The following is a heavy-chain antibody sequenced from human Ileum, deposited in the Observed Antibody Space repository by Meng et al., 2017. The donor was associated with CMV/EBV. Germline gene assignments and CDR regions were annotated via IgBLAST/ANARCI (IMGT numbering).Heavy chain of an antibody. D-gene: IGHD2-8*01. CDR2: ISPDGSDT. Sequence: LRVSCAASGFTYDKYWMHWIRQAPGKGLVWVSRISPDGSDTTYADSVRGRFTISRDNAKNTLFLQMDSPRAEDTAVYYCARDFMYGPHWGQGTLVTVS. CDR3: ARDFMYGPH. V-gene: IGHV3-74*01. J-gene: IGHJ4*02. CDR1: GFTYDKYW.